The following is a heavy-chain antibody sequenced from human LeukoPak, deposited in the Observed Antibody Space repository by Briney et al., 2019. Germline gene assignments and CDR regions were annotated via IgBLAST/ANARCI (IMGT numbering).Heavy chain of an antibody. D-gene: IGHD5-18*01. CDR1: GFTFSSYA. V-gene: IGHV3-23*01. CDR3: AKLRHGYSYGYGYFQH. CDR2: ISGSGGST. J-gene: IGHJ1*01. Sequence: AGGSLRLSCAASGFTFSSYAMSWVRQAPGKGLEWVSDISGSGGSTYYADSVKGRFTISRDNSKNTLYLQMNSLRAEDTAVYYCAKLRHGYSYGYGYFQHWGQGTLVTVSS.